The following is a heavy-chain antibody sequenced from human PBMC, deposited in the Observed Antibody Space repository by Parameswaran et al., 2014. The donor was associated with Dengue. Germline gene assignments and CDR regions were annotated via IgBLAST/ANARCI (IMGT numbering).Heavy chain of an antibody. J-gene: IGHJ4*02. Sequence: GKGLEWIGRIYTSGSTNYNPSLKSRVTISVDTSKNQFSLKLSSVTAADTAVYYCASSGGSRYYFDYWGQGTLVTVSS. D-gene: IGHD2-15*01. CDR2: IYTSGST. V-gene: IGHV4-61*02. CDR3: ASSGGSRYYFDY.